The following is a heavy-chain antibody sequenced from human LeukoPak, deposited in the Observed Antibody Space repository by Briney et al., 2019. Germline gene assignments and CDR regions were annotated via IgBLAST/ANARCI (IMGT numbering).Heavy chain of an antibody. J-gene: IGHJ4*02. CDR1: GFTFDDYG. D-gene: IGHD5-18*01. V-gene: IGHV3-20*04. CDR2: INWNGGST. Sequence: GGSLRLSCAASGFTFDDYGMSWVRQAPGKGLEWVSGINWNGGSTGYADSVKGRFTISRDNAKNSLYLQMNSLRAEDTAVYYCAKRIQSAMATGYWGQGTLVTVSS. CDR3: AKRIQSAMATGY.